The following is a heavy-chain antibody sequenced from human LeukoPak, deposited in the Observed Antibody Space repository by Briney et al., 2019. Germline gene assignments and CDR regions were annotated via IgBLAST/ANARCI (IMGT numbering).Heavy chain of an antibody. V-gene: IGHV1-18*01. Sequence: GASVKVSCKASGYTFTSYGISWVRQAPGQGLEWMGWISAYNGNTNYAQKLQGRVTMTTDTSTSTAYMELRSLRSDDTAVYYCAGDSMGVIITGHSFDPWGQGTPVTVSS. CDR1: GYTFTSYG. D-gene: IGHD3-10*01. J-gene: IGHJ5*02. CDR2: ISAYNGNT. CDR3: AGDSMGVIITGHSFDP.